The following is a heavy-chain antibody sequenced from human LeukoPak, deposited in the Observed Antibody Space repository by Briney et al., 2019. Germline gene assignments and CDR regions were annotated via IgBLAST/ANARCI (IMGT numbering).Heavy chain of an antibody. J-gene: IGHJ4*02. Sequence: SETLSLTCAVYGGSFSGYYWSWIRQPPGKGLEWIGEINHSGSTNYNPSLKSRVTISVDTSKNQFSLKLSSVTAADTAVYYCARGAMVREVIINYWGQGTLVTVSS. CDR2: INHSGST. CDR3: ARGAMVREVIINY. CDR1: GGSFSGYY. V-gene: IGHV4-34*01. D-gene: IGHD3-10*01.